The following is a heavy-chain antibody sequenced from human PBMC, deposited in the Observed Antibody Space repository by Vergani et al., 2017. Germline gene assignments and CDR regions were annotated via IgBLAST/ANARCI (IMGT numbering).Heavy chain of an antibody. CDR3: ARDKGDYYDSSGYPTYYFDY. CDR2: INPNSGGT. CDR1: GYTFTGYY. V-gene: IGHV1-2*02. Sequence: QVQLVQSGAEVKKPGASVKVSCKASGYTFTGYYMHWVRQAPGQGLEWMGWINPNSGGTNYAQKFQGRVTMTTDTSTSTAYMELRSLRSDDTAVYYCARDKGDYYDSSGYPTYYFDYWGQGTLVTVSS. D-gene: IGHD3-22*01. J-gene: IGHJ4*02.